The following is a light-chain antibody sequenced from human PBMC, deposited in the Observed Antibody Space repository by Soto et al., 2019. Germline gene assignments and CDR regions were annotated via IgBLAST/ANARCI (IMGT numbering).Light chain of an antibody. J-gene: IGKJ1*01. V-gene: IGKV1-39*01. Sequence: DIQMTQSPSSLSASVGDRVTITCRASQSISTSLNWYQQKPGKAPNLLIYAASNLQSGVPSRFSGSGSGTDFTLTINSLQPEDFAIYSCQQSYTLPPTFGQGTKVEIK. CDR1: QSISTS. CDR2: AAS. CDR3: QQSYTLPPT.